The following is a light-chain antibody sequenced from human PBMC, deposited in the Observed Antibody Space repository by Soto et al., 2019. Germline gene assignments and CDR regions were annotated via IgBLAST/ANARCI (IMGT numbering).Light chain of an antibody. Sequence: DIQMTQSPSSVSASVGDRVTITCRASQDVKTWLAWYQQKPGKAPKLLIYTASSLQSGVPSRFSGSGSGTDFTLAINSLQPEDFATYYCQQANSYPYTFGQGTKVDIK. CDR1: QDVKTW. V-gene: IGKV1-12*01. J-gene: IGKJ2*01. CDR3: QQANSYPYT. CDR2: TAS.